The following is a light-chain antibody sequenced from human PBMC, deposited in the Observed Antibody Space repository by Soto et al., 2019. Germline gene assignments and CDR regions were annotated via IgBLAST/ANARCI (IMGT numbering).Light chain of an antibody. CDR3: CSYAGSYTFV. J-gene: IGLJ2*01. V-gene: IGLV2-11*01. CDR2: DVS. CDR1: SSDVGGYNY. Sequence: QSALTQPRSVSGSPGQSVTISCTGTSSDVGGYNYVSWYQQHPGKAPKLMIYDVSKRPSGVPDRFSGSKSGNTASLTISGLQAKDEADYYCCSYAGSYTFVFGGGTKLTVL.